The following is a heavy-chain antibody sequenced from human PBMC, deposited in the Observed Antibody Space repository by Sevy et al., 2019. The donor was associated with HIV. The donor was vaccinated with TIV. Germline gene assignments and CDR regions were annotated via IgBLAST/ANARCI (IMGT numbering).Heavy chain of an antibody. V-gene: IGHV1-24*01. J-gene: IGHJ4*02. D-gene: IGHD3-22*01. Sequence: ASVKVSCKVSGYTLTELSMHWVRQAPGKGLEWMGGFDPEDGETIYAQKFQGRVTMTEDTSTDTAYMELSSLRSEDTAVYSCATEKGSSGYVLFDYWGLGTLVTVSS. CDR1: GYTLTELS. CDR3: ATEKGSSGYVLFDY. CDR2: FDPEDGET.